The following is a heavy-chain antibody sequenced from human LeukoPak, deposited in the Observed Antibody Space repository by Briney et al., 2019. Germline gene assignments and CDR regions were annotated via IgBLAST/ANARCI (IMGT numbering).Heavy chain of an antibody. CDR2: ISAYNGNT. CDR1: GYTFTSYG. CDR3: ARESNAILTGYYVPYNWFDP. D-gene: IGHD3-9*01. Sequence: ASVKVSCKASGYTFTSYGISWVRQAPGQGLEWMGWISAYNGNTNYAQKLQGRVTMTTDTSTSTAYMELRSLRSDDTAVYYCARESNAILTGYYVPYNWFDPWGQGTLVTVSS. J-gene: IGHJ5*02. V-gene: IGHV1-18*01.